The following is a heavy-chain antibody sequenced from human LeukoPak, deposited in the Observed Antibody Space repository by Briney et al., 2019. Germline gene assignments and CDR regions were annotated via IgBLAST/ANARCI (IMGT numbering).Heavy chain of an antibody. V-gene: IGHV3-7*01. Sequence: GGSLRLSCAASGFTFSDYYMSWVRQAPGKGLEWVANIKQDGSEKYYVDSVKGRFTISRDNAKDSLYLQMNSLRAEDTAVYYCARDKQWLDYWGQGTLVTVSS. D-gene: IGHD6-19*01. CDR1: GFTFSDYY. CDR3: ARDKQWLDY. J-gene: IGHJ4*02. CDR2: IKQDGSEK.